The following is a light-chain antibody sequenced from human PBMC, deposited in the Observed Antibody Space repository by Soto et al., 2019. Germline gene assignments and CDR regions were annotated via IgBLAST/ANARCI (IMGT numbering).Light chain of an antibody. CDR1: SSNIGTNA. CDR3: AAWDDSLNAYV. CDR2: HDN. Sequence: QSVLTQPPSVSEAPGQRIAISCSGSSSNIGTNAVTWYQHLPGKAPKVLIHHDNVLPSGVSDPFSGSRSGTSASLAISRVQSVDEADYDCAAWDDSLNAYVFGTGTKVTV. J-gene: IGLJ1*01. V-gene: IGLV1-36*01.